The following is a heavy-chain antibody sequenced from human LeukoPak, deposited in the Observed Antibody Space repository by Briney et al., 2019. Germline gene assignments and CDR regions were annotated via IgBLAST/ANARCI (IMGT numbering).Heavy chain of an antibody. D-gene: IGHD6-25*01. CDR2: INPNSGGT. CDR1: GHTFTGYY. Sequence: GASVTVSCKASGHTFTGYYMHWVRQAPGQGLEWMGWINPNSGGTNYAQKFQGRVTMTRDTSISTAYMELSRLRSDDTAVYYCARSAADGDMLAGRWGQGTLVTVSS. J-gene: IGHJ4*02. V-gene: IGHV1-2*02. CDR3: ARSAADGDMLAGR.